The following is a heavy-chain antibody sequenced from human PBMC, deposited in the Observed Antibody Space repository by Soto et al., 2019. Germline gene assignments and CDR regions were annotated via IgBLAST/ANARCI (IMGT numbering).Heavy chain of an antibody. V-gene: IGHV6-1*01. D-gene: IGHD4-17*01. J-gene: IGHJ5*02. CDR3: ARENADYGDYLSWFDP. CDR1: GDSVSSNSAA. Sequence: PSQTLSLTCVISGDSVSSNSAAWNWIRQSPSRGLEWLGRTYYRSRWYNDYAVSVRSRITVNADTSKNQFSLHLNSVTPEDTAVYYCARENADYGDYLSWFDPWGQGTLVTVSS. CDR2: TYYRSRWYN.